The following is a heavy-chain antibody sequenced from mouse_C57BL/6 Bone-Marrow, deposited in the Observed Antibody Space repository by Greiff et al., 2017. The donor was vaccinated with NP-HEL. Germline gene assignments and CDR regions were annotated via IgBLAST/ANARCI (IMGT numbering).Heavy chain of an antibody. CDR2: IDPENGDT. Sequence: VQLQQSGAELVRPGASVKLSCTASGFNITDDYMHWVKQRPEQGLEWIGWIDPENGDTEYASKFQGKATITADTSSNTAYLQLSSLTSEDTAVYYCTTILRNYYAMDYWGQGTSVTVSS. CDR3: TTILRNYYAMDY. V-gene: IGHV14-4*01. CDR1: GFNITDDY. J-gene: IGHJ4*01. D-gene: IGHD1-1*01.